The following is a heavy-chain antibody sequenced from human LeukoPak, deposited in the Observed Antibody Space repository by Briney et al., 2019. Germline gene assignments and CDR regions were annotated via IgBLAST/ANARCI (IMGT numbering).Heavy chain of an antibody. V-gene: IGHV7-4-1*02. CDR1: GSTFTSYA. D-gene: IGHD3-22*01. J-gene: IGHJ6*04. Sequence: GASVKVSCKASGSTFTSYAMNWVRQAPGQGLEWMGWINTNTGNPTYAQGFTGRFVFSLDTSVSTAYLQISSLKAEDTAVYYCARGTGSGYYYGWDVWGKGTTVTVSS. CDR2: INTNTGNP. CDR3: ARGTGSGYYYGWDV.